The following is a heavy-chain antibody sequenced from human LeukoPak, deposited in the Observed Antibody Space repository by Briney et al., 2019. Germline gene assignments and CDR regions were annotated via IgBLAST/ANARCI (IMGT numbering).Heavy chain of an antibody. Sequence: GGSLRLSCTASGFTFSRSWMHWVRQAPGKGLEWVADIKEDGSDKYYGDSVKGRFTISRDNAKNSVYLQMNSLSPEDTAIYFCATLAFDSWGRGTLVTISS. V-gene: IGHV3-7*01. D-gene: IGHD3-3*02. CDR1: GFTFSRSW. J-gene: IGHJ4*02. CDR3: ATLAFDS. CDR2: IKEDGSDK.